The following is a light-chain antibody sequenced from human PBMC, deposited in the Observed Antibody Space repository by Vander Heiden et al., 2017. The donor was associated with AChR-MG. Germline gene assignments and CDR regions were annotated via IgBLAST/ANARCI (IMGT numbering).Light chain of an antibody. CDR1: SSNIGSNY. J-gene: IGLJ3*02. CDR2: RNN. Sequence: QSVLTQPPSASGTPGQRVTISCSGSSSNIGSNYVYGYQQLPGTAPNLLIYRNNQRPSGVPDRFSGSKSGTSASLAISGLRSEDEADYYCAAWDDSLSGPNWVFGGGTKLTVL. V-gene: IGLV1-47*01. CDR3: AAWDDSLSGPNWV.